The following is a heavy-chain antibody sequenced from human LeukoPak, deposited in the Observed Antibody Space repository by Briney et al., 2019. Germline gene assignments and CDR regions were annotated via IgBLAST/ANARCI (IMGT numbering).Heavy chain of an antibody. CDR3: ATYYYDSSGYYPSDY. D-gene: IGHD3-22*01. J-gene: IGHJ4*02. V-gene: IGHV4-39*01. CDR1: GGSISSSSYY. CDR2: IYYSGST. Sequence: SETLSLTCTVSGGSISSSSYYWGWIRQPPGKGLEWIGSIYYSGSTYYNPSLKSRVTISVDTSKNQFSLKLSSVTAADTAVYYCATYYYDSSGYYPSDYWGQGTLVTVSS.